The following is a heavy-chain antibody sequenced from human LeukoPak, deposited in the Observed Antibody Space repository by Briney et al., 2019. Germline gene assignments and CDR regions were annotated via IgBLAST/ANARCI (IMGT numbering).Heavy chain of an antibody. CDR3: ARGTYYYDSSGYREAFDI. D-gene: IGHD3-22*01. CDR1: GGSISSYY. CDR2: IYTSGST. Sequence: SETLSLTCTVSGGSISSYYWSWIRQPAGKGLEWIGRIYTSGSTNYNPSLKSRVTMSVDTSKNQFSLKLSSVTAADTAVYYCARGTYYYDSSGYREAFDIWGQGTMVTVSS. V-gene: IGHV4-4*07. J-gene: IGHJ3*02.